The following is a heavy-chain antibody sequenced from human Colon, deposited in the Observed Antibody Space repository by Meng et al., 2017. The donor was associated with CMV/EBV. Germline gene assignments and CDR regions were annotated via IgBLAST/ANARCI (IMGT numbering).Heavy chain of an antibody. CDR2: ISAYNGNT. CDR3: ARSRYCSGGSCYYSAWFDP. D-gene: IGHD2-15*01. V-gene: IGHV1-18*01. J-gene: IGHJ5*02. Sequence: ASVKVSCKASGYTFTSYGISWVRQAPGQGLEWMGWISAYNGNTNYAQKLQGRVTMTTDTSTSTAYMELRSLRSDDTAVYYCARSRYCSGGSCYYSAWFDPWGQGTLVTVSS. CDR1: GYTFTSYG.